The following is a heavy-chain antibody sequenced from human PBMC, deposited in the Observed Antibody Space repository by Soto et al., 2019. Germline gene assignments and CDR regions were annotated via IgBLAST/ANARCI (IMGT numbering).Heavy chain of an antibody. CDR1: GGTFSSYA. D-gene: IGHD4-17*01. CDR2: IIPIFGTA. V-gene: IGHV1-69*13. Sequence: ASVKVSCKASGGTFSSYAISWVRQAPGQGLEWMGGIIPIFGTANYAQKFQGRVTITADESTSTAYMELSSLRSEDTAVYYCARRAGATVSSNEDYFGCWHRETLGAVCS. CDR3: ARRAGATVSSNEDYFGC. J-gene: IGHJ4*02.